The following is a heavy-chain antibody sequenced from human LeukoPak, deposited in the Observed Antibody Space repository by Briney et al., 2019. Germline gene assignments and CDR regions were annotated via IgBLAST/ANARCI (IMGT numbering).Heavy chain of an antibody. CDR1: GGSISSSSYY. D-gene: IGHD6-19*01. J-gene: IGHJ4*02. CDR2: IYYSGST. CDR3: ARHVDSSGWYRSYFDY. V-gene: IGHV4-39*01. Sequence: SETLSLTCTVSGGSISSSSYYWGWIRQPPGKGLEWIGSIYYSGSTYYNPSLKSRVTISVDTSKNQFSLKLSSVSAADTAVYYCARHVDSSGWYRSYFDYWGQGTPVTVSS.